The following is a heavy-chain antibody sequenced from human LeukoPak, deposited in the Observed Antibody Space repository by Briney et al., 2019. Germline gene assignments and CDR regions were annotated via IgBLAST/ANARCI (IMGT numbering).Heavy chain of an antibody. CDR3: ARDGYNSDFGDY. V-gene: IGHV3-74*01. D-gene: IGHD5-24*01. CDR1: GFTFSRYW. J-gene: IGHJ4*02. Sequence: QPGGSLILSCAASGFTFSRYWMHWVRQAPGKGLVWVSRIKSDGSSTNYADSVKGRFTISRDNAKNTLYLQMNSLRAEDTAVYYCARDGYNSDFGDYWGQGTLVTVSS. CDR2: IKSDGSST.